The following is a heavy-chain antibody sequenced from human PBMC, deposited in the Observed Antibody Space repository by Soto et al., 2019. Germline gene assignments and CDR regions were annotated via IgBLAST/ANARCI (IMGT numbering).Heavy chain of an antibody. Sequence: LSLTCTVSGGSISSYYWSWIRQPAGKGLEWIGRIYTSGSTNYNPSLKSRVTMSVDTSKNQFSLKLSSVTAADTAVYYCARVGGSSNWYYYYGMDVWGQGTTVTVPS. V-gene: IGHV4-4*07. J-gene: IGHJ6*02. CDR1: GGSISSYY. CDR2: IYTSGST. D-gene: IGHD6-13*01. CDR3: ARVGGSSNWYYYYGMDV.